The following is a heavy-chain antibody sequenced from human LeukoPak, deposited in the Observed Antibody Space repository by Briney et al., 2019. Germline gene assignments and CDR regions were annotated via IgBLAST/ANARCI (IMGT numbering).Heavy chain of an antibody. J-gene: IGHJ4*02. CDR1: GFTFSNFA. CDR3: ARIGAGSSRDY. D-gene: IGHD6-13*01. V-gene: IGHV3-21*01. Sequence: GGSLRLSCAASGFTFSNFAMTWVRQAPGKGLEWVSSIVGSSSTYYADSLKGRFTISRDNAKNSLYLQMNSLTAEDTAVYYCARIGAGSSRDYWGQGTLVTVSS. CDR2: IVGSSST.